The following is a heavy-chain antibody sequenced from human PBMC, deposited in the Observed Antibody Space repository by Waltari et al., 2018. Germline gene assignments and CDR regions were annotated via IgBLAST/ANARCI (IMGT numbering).Heavy chain of an antibody. CDR2: INHSGST. J-gene: IGHJ6*02. V-gene: IGHV4-34*01. Sequence: QVQLQQWGAGLLKPSETLSLTCAVYGESFSGYYWRWIRQPPGKGLGWIGEINHSGSTNYNPSLKSRVTISVDTSKNQFSLKLSSVTAADTAVYYCARGSGITMVRGVIPYYYYGMDVWGQGTTVTVSS. D-gene: IGHD3-10*01. CDR3: ARGSGITMVRGVIPYYYYGMDV. CDR1: GESFSGYY.